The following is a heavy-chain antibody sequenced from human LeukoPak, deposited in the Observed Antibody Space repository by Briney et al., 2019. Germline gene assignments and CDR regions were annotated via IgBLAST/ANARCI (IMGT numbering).Heavy chain of an antibody. D-gene: IGHD5-12*01. Sequence: PGGSLRLSCAASGFTFSSYWMSWVRQAPGKGLEWVANIKQDGSEKYYVDSVKGRFTISRDNAKNSLYLQMNSLRAEDTAVYYCAKASSSPRGYSGYDSWLLGYWGQGTLVTVSS. CDR1: GFTFSSYW. CDR2: IKQDGSEK. J-gene: IGHJ4*02. CDR3: AKASSSPRGYSGYDSWLLGY. V-gene: IGHV3-7*03.